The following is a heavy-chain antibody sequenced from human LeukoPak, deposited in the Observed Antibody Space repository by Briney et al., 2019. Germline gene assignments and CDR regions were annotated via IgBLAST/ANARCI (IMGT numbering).Heavy chain of an antibody. CDR1: GFTFSSYW. V-gene: IGHV3-7*01. D-gene: IGHD3-10*01. Sequence: GGSLRLSCAASGFTFSSYWMTWVRQAPGKGLEWVANIRQDGSEKYYVDSVKGRFTISRDNSRNTLYLQMNSLRAEDTAVYYCARVFRGIWDAFDIWGQGTMVTVSS. CDR2: IRQDGSEK. CDR3: ARVFRGIWDAFDI. J-gene: IGHJ3*02.